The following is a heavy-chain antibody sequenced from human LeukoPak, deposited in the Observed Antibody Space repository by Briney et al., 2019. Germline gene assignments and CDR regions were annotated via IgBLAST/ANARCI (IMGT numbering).Heavy chain of an antibody. D-gene: IGHD6-13*01. V-gene: IGHV3-20*04. Sequence: GGSLRLSCAASGFTFSSYSMNWVRQAPGKGLEWLSGINWKTGATGYSDSVKGRFTISKDNTKNSLYLQMNSLRAEDTAVYYCAKGPRQQLAYFDYWGQGALVTVSS. CDR1: GFTFSSYS. CDR2: INWKTGAT. J-gene: IGHJ4*02. CDR3: AKGPRQQLAYFDY.